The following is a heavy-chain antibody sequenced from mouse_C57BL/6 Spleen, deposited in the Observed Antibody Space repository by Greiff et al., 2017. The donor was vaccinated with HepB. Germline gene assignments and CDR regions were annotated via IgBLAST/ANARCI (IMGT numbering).Heavy chain of an antibody. Sequence: DVMLVESGGGLVQSGRSLRLSCATSGFTFSDFYMEWVRQAPGKGLEWIAASRNKANDYTTEYSASVKGRFIVSRDTSQSILYLQMNALRAEDTAIYYCARSNYGRFDYWGQGTTLTVSS. CDR2: SRNKANDYTT. CDR1: GFTFSDFY. J-gene: IGHJ2*01. D-gene: IGHD2-5*01. CDR3: ARSNYGRFDY. V-gene: IGHV7-1*01.